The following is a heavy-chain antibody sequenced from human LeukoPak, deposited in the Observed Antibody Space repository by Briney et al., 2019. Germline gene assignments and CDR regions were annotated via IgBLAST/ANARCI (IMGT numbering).Heavy chain of an antibody. D-gene: IGHD4-11*01. CDR1: GFTFTAYT. CDR3: ANPPTVASFHY. CDR2: ISAGTAYI. Sequence: GGSLRLSCAASGFTFTAYTMHWVRQIPGKGLQWVSCISAGTAYIFYEDSVKGRFNISRDDAKNSLHPQINSLRAEDTAIYYCANPPTVASFHYWGQGTLVTVSS. J-gene: IGHJ4*02. V-gene: IGHV3-21*04.